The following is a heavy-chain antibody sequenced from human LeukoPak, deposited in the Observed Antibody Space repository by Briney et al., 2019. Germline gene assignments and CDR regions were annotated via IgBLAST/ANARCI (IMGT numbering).Heavy chain of an antibody. V-gene: IGHV3-23*01. CDR2: ISGSGGST. J-gene: IGHJ4*02. CDR3: AKVRGRYTVTTRSRYFDY. CDR1: GFTFSSYA. D-gene: IGHD4-17*01. Sequence: GGSLRLSCAASGFTFSSYAMSWVRQAPGKGLEWVSAISGSGGSTYYADSVKGRFTISRDNSKNTLYLQMNSLRAEDTAVYYCAKVRGRYTVTTRSRYFDYWGQGTLVTVSS.